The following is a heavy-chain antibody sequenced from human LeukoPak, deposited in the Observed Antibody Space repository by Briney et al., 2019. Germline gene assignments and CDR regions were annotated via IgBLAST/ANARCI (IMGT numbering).Heavy chain of an antibody. Sequence: KPSETLSLTCTVSGGSISTYYWNWIRRPPGKRLEWIGYIYYSGSTNYNPSLKSRVTISVDTSKNQFSLKLNSVTAADTAVYYCARGYSYGEDYWGQGTLVTVSS. D-gene: IGHD5-18*01. J-gene: IGHJ4*02. V-gene: IGHV4-59*01. CDR1: GGSISTYY. CDR2: IYYSGST. CDR3: ARGYSYGEDY.